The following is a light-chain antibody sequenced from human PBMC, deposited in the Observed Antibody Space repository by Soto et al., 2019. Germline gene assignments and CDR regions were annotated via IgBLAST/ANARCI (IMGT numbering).Light chain of an antibody. CDR2: GAS. Sequence: EVVLTQSPGTLSLSPGERATLSCRTSQSVTSSYLAWYQQTPGQAPRLLIYGASTRATGIPGRFFASGSGTDFTLTISRLEPEYFAVYYCQQHDNSPFTFGPGTKVYLK. J-gene: IGKJ3*01. V-gene: IGKV3-20*01. CDR3: QQHDNSPFT. CDR1: QSVTSSY.